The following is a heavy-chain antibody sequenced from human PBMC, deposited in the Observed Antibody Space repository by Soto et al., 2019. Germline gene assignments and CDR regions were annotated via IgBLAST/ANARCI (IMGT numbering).Heavy chain of an antibody. D-gene: IGHD1-26*01. CDR1: GFIFGNFG. V-gene: IGHV3-23*01. J-gene: IGHJ5*02. Sequence: GGSLRLSCAASGFIFGNFGMSWVRQAPGKGLEWISSISGSGFKKYYADSVKGRFTISGDNSKSTVYLELNNLSAEDTAVYHCAKNQGVELVPLATVDWFDPWGQGSVVTVSS. CDR2: ISGSGFKK. CDR3: AKNQGVELVPLATVDWFDP.